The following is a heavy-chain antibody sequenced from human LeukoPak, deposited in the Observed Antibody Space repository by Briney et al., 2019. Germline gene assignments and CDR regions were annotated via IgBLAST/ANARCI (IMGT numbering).Heavy chain of an antibody. CDR3: AGDITAAGGSYYGMDV. CDR1: GGSISSYY. J-gene: IGHJ6*02. Sequence: SETLSLTCTVSGGSISSYYWSWIRQPPGKGLEWIGYIYYSGSTNYNPSLKSRVTISVDTSKNQFSLKLSSVTAADTAVYYCAGDITAAGGSYYGMDVWGQGTTVTVSS. V-gene: IGHV4-59*01. CDR2: IYYSGST. D-gene: IGHD6-13*01.